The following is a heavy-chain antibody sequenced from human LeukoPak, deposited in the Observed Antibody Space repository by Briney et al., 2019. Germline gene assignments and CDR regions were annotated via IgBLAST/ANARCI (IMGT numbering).Heavy chain of an antibody. J-gene: IGHJ4*02. D-gene: IGHD3-22*01. CDR1: GFTFSTSG. CDR3: ARPYYYGSSAHIPYFDY. CDR2: IRYDAGKN. V-gene: IGHV3-30*02. Sequence: GGSLRLSCVASGFTFSTSGMHWVRQAPGKGLEWVAFIRYDAGKNYSADSVKGRFTISRDNSKNTLYLQMDSLRVEDTAVYYCARPYYYGSSAHIPYFDYWGQGSLVTASS.